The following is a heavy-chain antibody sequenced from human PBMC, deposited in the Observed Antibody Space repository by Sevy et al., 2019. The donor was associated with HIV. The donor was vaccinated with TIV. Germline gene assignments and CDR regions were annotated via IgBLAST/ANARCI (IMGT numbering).Heavy chain of an antibody. V-gene: IGHV3-30-3*01. Sequence: GGSLRLSCAASGFTFSSYAMHWVRQAPGKGLEWVAVISYDGSNKYYADSVKGRFTISRDNSKNTLYLQMNRLRAEDTAVYYCASERRKYSGSLDAFDIWGQGTMVTVSS. CDR2: ISYDGSNK. J-gene: IGHJ3*02. CDR3: ASERRKYSGSLDAFDI. D-gene: IGHD1-26*01. CDR1: GFTFSSYA.